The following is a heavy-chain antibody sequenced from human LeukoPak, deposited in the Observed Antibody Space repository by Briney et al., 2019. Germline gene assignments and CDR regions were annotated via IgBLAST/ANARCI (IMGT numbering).Heavy chain of an antibody. D-gene: IGHD3-10*01. J-gene: IGHJ4*02. V-gene: IGHV4-39*02. CDR2: IYYSGST. CDR3: GREEESRLLWFGELSPYYFDY. Sequence: SETLSLTCTVSGGSISSSTYYWGWIRQPPGKGLEWIGSIYYSGSTYYNPSLKSRVTISVDTSKNQFSLNLNSVTAADTAVYYCGREEESRLLWFGELSPYYFDYWGQGTLVTVSS. CDR1: GGSISSSTYY.